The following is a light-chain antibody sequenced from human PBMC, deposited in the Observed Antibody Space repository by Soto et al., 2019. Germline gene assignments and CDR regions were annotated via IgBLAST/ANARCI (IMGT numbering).Light chain of an antibody. CDR1: SSNIGTPWP. CDR2: DNT. Sequence: QSVLTQPPSVSAAPGQKVTISCSGSSSNIGTPWPVHWYQQLPGTAPKLLIYDNTNRPSGVPDRFSGSKSGTSASLAITGLQAEDEADYYCQSYDNSLRAWVFGGGTKLTVL. CDR3: QSYDNSLRAWV. V-gene: IGLV1-40*01. J-gene: IGLJ3*02.